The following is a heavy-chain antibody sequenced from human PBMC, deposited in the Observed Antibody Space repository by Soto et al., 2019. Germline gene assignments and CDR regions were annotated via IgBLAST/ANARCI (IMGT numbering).Heavy chain of an antibody. Sequence: EVQLVESGGGLVQPGGSLRLFCAASGFTFRNYWMTWVRQAPGKGLEWVAHIKEDGSEMYYVDSVKGRFTISRDNAKNSLYLQMNSLRAEETAVYYCARDRGYKAFDIWGQGTMVTVSS. J-gene: IGHJ3*02. V-gene: IGHV3-7*01. CDR1: GFTFRNYW. D-gene: IGHD5-18*01. CDR3: ARDRGYKAFDI. CDR2: IKEDGSEM.